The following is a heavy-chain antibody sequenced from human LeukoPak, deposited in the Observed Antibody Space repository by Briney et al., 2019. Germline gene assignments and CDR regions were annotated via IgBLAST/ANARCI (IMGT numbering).Heavy chain of an antibody. CDR2: IYYSGRT. CDR3: ARVSGYDWESFYDY. CDR1: GGSISSYY. Sequence: SETLSLTCTVSGGSISSYYWSWIRQPPGKGLEWIGYIYYSGRTNYNPSLKSRVTIPVDTSKNQFSLKLNSVTAADTAVYYCARVSGYDWESFYDYWGQGTLVTVSS. V-gene: IGHV4-59*01. J-gene: IGHJ4*02. D-gene: IGHD5-12*01.